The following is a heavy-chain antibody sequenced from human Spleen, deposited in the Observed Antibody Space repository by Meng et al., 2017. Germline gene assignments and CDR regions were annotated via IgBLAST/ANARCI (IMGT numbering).Heavy chain of an antibody. D-gene: IGHD3-3*01. CDR1: GGSISSGTYY. J-gene: IGHJ5*02. V-gene: IGHV4-39*07. Sequence: QVQLQESGPALVKPSQTLSLTCTVSGGSISSGTYYWGWIRQPPGKGLEWIGEINHYGSTKYNPSLQSRVTISVDTAKNQFSLKLISVTAADTAVYYCAIDYDFWNGYYRGFDPWGQGTLVTVSS. CDR3: AIDYDFWNGYYRGFDP. CDR2: INHYGST.